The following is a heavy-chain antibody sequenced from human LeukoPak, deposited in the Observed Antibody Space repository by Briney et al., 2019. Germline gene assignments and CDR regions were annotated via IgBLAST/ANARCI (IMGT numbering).Heavy chain of an antibody. CDR1: GYTFTGYY. Sequence: ASVTVSCTASGYTFTGYYMHWVRQAPGQGLEWMGWINPNSGGTNYAQKFQGRVTMTRDTSISTAYMELSRLRSDDTAVYYCARVWWLDYYFDYWGQGTLVTVSS. V-gene: IGHV1-2*02. D-gene: IGHD6-19*01. J-gene: IGHJ4*02. CDR2: INPNSGGT. CDR3: ARVWWLDYYFDY.